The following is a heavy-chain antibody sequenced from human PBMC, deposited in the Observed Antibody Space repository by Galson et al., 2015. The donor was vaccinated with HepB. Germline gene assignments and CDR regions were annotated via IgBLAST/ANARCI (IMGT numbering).Heavy chain of an antibody. CDR1: GFTFSGSA. V-gene: IGHV3-73*01. J-gene: IGHJ4*02. Sequence: SLRLSCAASGFTFSGSAMHWVRQTSGKGLEWVGRIRSKASSYATAYAASVKGRFTILRDDSKSTAYLQMNSLKTEDTAVYYCTRICVTIIVVVILDYWGQGTLVTVSS. CDR3: TRICVTIIVVVILDY. CDR2: IRSKASSYAT. D-gene: IGHD3-22*01.